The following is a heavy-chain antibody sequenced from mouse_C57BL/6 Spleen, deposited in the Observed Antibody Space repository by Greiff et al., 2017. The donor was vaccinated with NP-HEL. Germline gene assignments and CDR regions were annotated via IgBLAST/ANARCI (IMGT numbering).Heavy chain of an antibody. CDR3: ARSDYYGSSARFDY. D-gene: IGHD1-1*01. CDR2: IYPGDGDT. Sequence: VKLQESGAELVKPGASVKISCKASGYAFSSYWMNWVKQRPGKGLEWIGQIYPGDGDTTYNGKFKGKATLTADKSSSTAYMQLSSLTSEDSAVYFCARSDYYGSSARFDYWGQGTTLTVSS. J-gene: IGHJ2*01. V-gene: IGHV1-80*01. CDR1: GYAFSSYW.